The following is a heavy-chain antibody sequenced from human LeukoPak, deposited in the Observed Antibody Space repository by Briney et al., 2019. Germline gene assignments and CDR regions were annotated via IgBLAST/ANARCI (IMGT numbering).Heavy chain of an antibody. CDR2: INHSGST. D-gene: IGHD3-22*01. CDR3: ARGHYYDSSGYYGY. CDR1: GESFRGHY. Sequence: PSETLSLTCAVYGESFRGHYWSWIRQPPGKGLEWIGKINHSGSTNYNPSLKSRGIISVDTSKNQFSLKLRSVTAADRAVYYCARGHYYDSSGYYGYWDQGTLVTLSS. V-gene: IGHV4-34*01. J-gene: IGHJ4*02.